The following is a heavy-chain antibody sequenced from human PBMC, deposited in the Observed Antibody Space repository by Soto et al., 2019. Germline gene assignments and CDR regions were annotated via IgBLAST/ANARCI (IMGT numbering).Heavy chain of an antibody. V-gene: IGHV1-69*13. CDR3: ARMSPQARYYYGMDV. CDR1: GGTFSRYS. J-gene: IGHJ6*02. CDR2: IIPIFGTA. Sequence: SVKVSCKASGGTFSRYSISWVRQAPGQGLEWMGGIIPIFGTANYAQKFQGRVTITADESTSTAYMELSSLRSEDTAVYYCARMSPQARYYYGMDVWGQGTTVTVSS.